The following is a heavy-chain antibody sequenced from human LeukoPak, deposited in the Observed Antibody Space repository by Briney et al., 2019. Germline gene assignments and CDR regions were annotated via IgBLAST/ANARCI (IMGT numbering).Heavy chain of an antibody. Sequence: PSETLSLTCTVSGDSISTYYWSWIRQPPGKGLEWIGYIRYSGSANYNPSLRSRVTISIDTSKNQFSLKLSPVTAADTAVYHCARLVYDSRSYYFDYWGQGTLVTVSS. V-gene: IGHV4-59*08. J-gene: IGHJ4*02. D-gene: IGHD3-22*01. CDR3: ARLVYDSRSYYFDY. CDR2: IRYSGSA. CDR1: GDSISTYY.